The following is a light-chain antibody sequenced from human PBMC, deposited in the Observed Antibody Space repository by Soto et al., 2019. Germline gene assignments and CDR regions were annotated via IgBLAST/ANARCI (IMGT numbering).Light chain of an antibody. CDR1: ETVRSNV. CDR2: GAS. J-gene: IGKJ4*01. V-gene: IGKV3-20*01. CDR3: QQYGGSPLLT. Sequence: DIVLTQSPGTLSLSPGQRATLSCRASETVRSNVLTWYQQKPGQAPILLISGASTRATGIPDRFSGSGSGTDFPLTISRVESEDFAMYYCQQYGGSPLLTFGGGTKLEI.